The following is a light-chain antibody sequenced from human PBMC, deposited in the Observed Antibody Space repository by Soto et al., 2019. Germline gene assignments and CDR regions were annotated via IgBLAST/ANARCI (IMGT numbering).Light chain of an antibody. CDR2: HAS. V-gene: IGKV1-5*01. CDR1: QIISSW. CDR3: QQYNNWVT. Sequence: DIQMTQSPSTLSASVGDIVTITFRASQIISSWLAWYQQKPGKAPKLLIYHASTLESGVPSRFSGSGSGTEFTLTISSLQSEDFAVYYCQQYNNWVTFGQGTRLE. J-gene: IGKJ5*01.